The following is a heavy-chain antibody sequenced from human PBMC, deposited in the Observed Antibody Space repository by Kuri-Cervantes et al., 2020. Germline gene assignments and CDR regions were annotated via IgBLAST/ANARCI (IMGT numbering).Heavy chain of an antibody. CDR3: ASRGRGSGWPGWFYYGMAV. D-gene: IGHD6-19*01. J-gene: IGHJ6*02. CDR1: GYTLTELS. CDR2: IIPVFGTA. Sequence: SVKVSCKVSGYTLTELSMHRVRQAPGKGLEWMGGIIPVFGTANYAQKFQDRVTITADESTSTGYMELSSLTSEDTALYYCASRGRGSGWPGWFYYGMAVWGQGTTVTVSS. V-gene: IGHV1-69*13.